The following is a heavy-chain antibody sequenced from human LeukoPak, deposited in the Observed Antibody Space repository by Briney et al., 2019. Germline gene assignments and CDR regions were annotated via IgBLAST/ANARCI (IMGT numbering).Heavy chain of an antibody. CDR1: GFTFSSYG. Sequence: GGSLRLSRAGSGFTFSSYGMHWVRQAPGKGLEWVAVIWYDGSNKYYADSVKGRFTISRDNSKNTLYLQMNSLRAEDTAVYYCAKVTKRYYDFWSGYLPPYYYIDVWGKGTTVTVSS. J-gene: IGHJ6*03. CDR3: AKVTKRYYDFWSGYLPPYYYIDV. CDR2: IWYDGSNK. D-gene: IGHD3-3*01. V-gene: IGHV3-33*06.